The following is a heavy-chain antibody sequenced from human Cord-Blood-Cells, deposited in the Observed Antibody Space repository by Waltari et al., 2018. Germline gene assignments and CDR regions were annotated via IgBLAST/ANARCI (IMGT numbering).Heavy chain of an antibody. V-gene: IGHV3-48*03. D-gene: IGHD3-10*01. CDR3: ARDDPGRGFDY. J-gene: IGHJ4*02. CDR2: ISSSGSTI. CDR1: GFTLSSDD. Sequence: EVQQVESGGGLVQPGGSPRVPCAAPGFTLSSDDMPWTRQAPGKGLELVSYISSSGSTIYYADSVKGRFTISRDNAKNSLYLQMNSLRAEDTAVYYCARDDPGRGFDYWGQGTLVTVSS.